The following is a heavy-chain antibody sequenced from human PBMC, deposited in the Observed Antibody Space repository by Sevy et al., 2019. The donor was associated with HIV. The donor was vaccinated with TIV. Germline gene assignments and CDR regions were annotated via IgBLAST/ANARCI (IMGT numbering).Heavy chain of an antibody. J-gene: IGHJ4*02. V-gene: IGHV3-23*01. Sequence: GGSLRLSCAASGFTFSKYSMSWVRQPPGKGLEWVSTLSFGCGEINHADSVKGRFTISRDNSKNSLYLQMNNLRAEDTAVYYCAREGCTKPHDYWGQRTLATVSS. D-gene: IGHD2-8*01. CDR1: GFTFSKYS. CDR2: LSFGCGEI. CDR3: AREGCTKPHDY.